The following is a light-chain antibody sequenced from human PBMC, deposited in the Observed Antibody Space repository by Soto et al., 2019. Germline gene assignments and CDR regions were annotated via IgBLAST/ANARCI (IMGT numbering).Light chain of an antibody. CDR1: SGINVGTYR. J-gene: IGLJ2*01. CDR2: YKSDSDK. V-gene: IGLV5-45*03. Sequence: QPVLTQPSSLSASPGASASLTCTLRSGINVGTYRIYWYQQKPGSPPQYLLRYKSDSDKQQGSGVPSRFSGSKDASANAGIFLISGLQSEDEADYYCMIWHNSAVVFGGGTKLTVL. CDR3: MIWHNSAVV.